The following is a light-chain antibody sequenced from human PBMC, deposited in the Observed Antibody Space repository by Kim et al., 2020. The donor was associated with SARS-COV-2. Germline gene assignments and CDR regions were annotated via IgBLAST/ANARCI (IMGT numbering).Light chain of an antibody. J-gene: IGLJ2*01. CDR2: QDS. CDR3: QAWDSSHVV. CDR1: KLGDKY. Sequence: VSPGQTASITCSGDKLGDKYVCWYQQKPGQSPVLVIYQDSKRPAGIPERFSGSNSGNTATLTISGTQAMDEADYYCQAWDSSHVVFGGGTQLTVL. V-gene: IGLV3-1*01.